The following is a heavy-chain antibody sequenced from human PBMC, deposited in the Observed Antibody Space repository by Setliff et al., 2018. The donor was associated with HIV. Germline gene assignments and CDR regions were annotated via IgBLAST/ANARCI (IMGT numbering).Heavy chain of an antibody. V-gene: IGHV4-31*03. CDR2: IYYSGST. J-gene: IGHJ1*01. D-gene: IGHD6-13*01. CDR1: GGSISSGGYY. CDR3: ARVPTSSWYVTTQRTKEYFQQ. Sequence: PSETLSLTCTVSGGSISSGGYYWSWIRQHPGKGLEYIGYIYYSGSTYYSPSLKRRLTISIDTSKNQFSLRLSSVTAADTAIYYSARVPTSSWYVTTQRTKEYFQQWGQGTLVTVSS.